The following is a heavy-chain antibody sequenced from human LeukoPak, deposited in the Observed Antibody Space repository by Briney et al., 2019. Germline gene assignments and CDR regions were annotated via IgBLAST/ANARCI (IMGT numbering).Heavy chain of an antibody. CDR1: GYTFTSYY. D-gene: IGHD2-15*01. CDR2: INPSGGST. J-gene: IGHJ4*02. CDR3: ARGRDVVVVAATPFDY. V-gene: IGHV1-46*01. Sequence: GASVKVSCKASGYTFTSYYMHWVRQAPEQGLEWMGIINPSGGSTSYAQKFQGRVTMTRDTSTSTVYVELSSLRSEDTAVYYCARGRDVVVVAATPFDYWGQGTLVTVSS.